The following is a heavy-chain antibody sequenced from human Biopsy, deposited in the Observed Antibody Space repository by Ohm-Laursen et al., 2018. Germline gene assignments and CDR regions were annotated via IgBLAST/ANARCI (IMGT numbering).Heavy chain of an antibody. D-gene: IGHD4-23*01. CDR3: ARGSNEYGGLYFPH. CDR2: ISHTGYT. CDR1: GGSFTGHY. V-gene: IGHV4-59*11. J-gene: IGHJ1*01. Sequence: SDTLSLTYTVPGGSFTGHYWTWIRQPPGKGLEWIGHISHTGYTSYKSSLKSRVTISLDTSRKHFSLRLTSLAAADTAVYYCARGSNEYGGLYFPHWGQGTLVTVSS.